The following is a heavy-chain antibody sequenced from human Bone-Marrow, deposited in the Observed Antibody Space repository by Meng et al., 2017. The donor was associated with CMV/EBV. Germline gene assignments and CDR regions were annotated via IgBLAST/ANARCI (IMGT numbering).Heavy chain of an antibody. V-gene: IGHV3-74*01. D-gene: IGHD2-8*01. CDR2: INPDGTAT. J-gene: IGHJ4*02. Sequence: EVQLVESGGGLVQPGGSLRLSCAASGFTFSSSWMFWVRQTPGKGLLGVALINPDGTATYYADSVKGRFTISRDNAKNTLYLQMNGPRDDDTAVYYCSRLYYYWGQGTLVTVSS. CDR3: SRLYYY. CDR1: GFTFSSSW.